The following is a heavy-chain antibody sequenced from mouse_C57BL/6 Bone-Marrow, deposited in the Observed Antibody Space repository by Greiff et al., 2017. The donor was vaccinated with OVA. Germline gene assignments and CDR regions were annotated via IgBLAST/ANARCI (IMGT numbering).Heavy chain of an antibody. CDR2: ISSGGSYT. D-gene: IGHD2-4*01. J-gene: IGHJ3*01. V-gene: IGHV5-6*02. CDR1: GFTFSSYG. CDR3: ARHQIYYDYGGFAY. Sequence: DVKLVESGGDLVKPGGSLKLSCAASGFTFSSYGMSWVRQTPDKRLEWVATISSGGSYTYYPDSVKGRFTISRDNAKNTLYLQMSSLKSEDTAMYYCARHQIYYDYGGFAYWGQGTLVTVSA.